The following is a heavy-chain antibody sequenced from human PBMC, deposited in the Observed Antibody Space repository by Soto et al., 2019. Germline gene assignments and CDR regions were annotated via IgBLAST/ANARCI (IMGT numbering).Heavy chain of an antibody. D-gene: IGHD6-13*01. CDR3: ARERIAAAGYYYYGMDV. CDR2: IYYSGST. J-gene: IGHJ6*02. Sequence: QVPLQESGPGLVKPSETLSLTCTVSGGSVSSGSYYWSWIRQPPGKGLEWIGYIYYSGSTNYNPSLKSRVTISVDTSKNQFSLKLSSVTAADTAVYYCARERIAAAGYYYYGMDVWGQGTTVTVSS. V-gene: IGHV4-61*01. CDR1: GGSVSSGSYY.